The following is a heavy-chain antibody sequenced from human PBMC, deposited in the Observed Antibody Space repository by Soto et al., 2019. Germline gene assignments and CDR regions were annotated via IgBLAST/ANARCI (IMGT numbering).Heavy chain of an antibody. D-gene: IGHD2-2*01. J-gene: IGHJ3*01. CDR1: GFTFGSYA. CDR2: IDGSDEHT. V-gene: IGHV3-23*01. CDR3: AKKEGLQWPPEAFDV. Sequence: EVQLLESGGGLVQPGGSLRLSCAASGFTFGSYAMTWVRQAPGQGLEWVSAIDGSDEHTYYADSVNGRFTVSRDNSRNTLYLQMSSLTAEDTATYYCAKKEGLQWPPEAFDVWGQGTMVTVSS.